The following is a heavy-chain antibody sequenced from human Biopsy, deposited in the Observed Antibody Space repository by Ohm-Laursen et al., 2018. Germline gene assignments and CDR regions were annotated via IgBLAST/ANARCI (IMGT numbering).Heavy chain of an antibody. CDR1: AGSISNIINY. J-gene: IGHJ4*02. CDR2: IYHTGIT. CDR3: ARHSFGSGRDF. Sequence: SETLSFTCPVTAGSISNIINYWGWIRQPLGKGLERLGSIYHTGITDYNPTLKSRVTISEDTSNNQFSLKLSSLTAADTAVYYCARHSFGSGRDFWGQGTLVTVSS. V-gene: IGHV4-39*01. D-gene: IGHD3-10*01.